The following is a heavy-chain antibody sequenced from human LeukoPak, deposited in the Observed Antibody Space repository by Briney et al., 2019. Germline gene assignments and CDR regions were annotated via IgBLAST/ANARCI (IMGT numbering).Heavy chain of an antibody. D-gene: IGHD3-22*01. CDR1: GYTFTSYY. Sequence: GASVTVSFKASGYTFTSYYMHWVRQAPGQGREWVGIINPSGDPTTYAQKFQGRVTMTSDMSTSTVYMELSSLRSEDTAVYYCARSSGYYSSLFYMHVWGKGTTVTVSS. CDR2: INPSGDPT. J-gene: IGHJ6*03. V-gene: IGHV1-46*01. CDR3: ARSSGYYSSLFYMHV.